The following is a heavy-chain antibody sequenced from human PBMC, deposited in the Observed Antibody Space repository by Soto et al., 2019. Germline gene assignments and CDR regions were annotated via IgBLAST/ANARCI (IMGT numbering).Heavy chain of an antibody. Sequence: VGSLRLSCAASGFTFSSYEMNWVRQAPGKGLEWVSYISSSGSTIYYADSVKGRFTISRDNAKNSLYLQMNSLRAEDTAVYYCARASIAVANWGQGTLVTVSS. CDR1: GFTFSSYE. J-gene: IGHJ4*02. D-gene: IGHD6-19*01. CDR2: ISSSGSTI. CDR3: ARASIAVAN. V-gene: IGHV3-48*03.